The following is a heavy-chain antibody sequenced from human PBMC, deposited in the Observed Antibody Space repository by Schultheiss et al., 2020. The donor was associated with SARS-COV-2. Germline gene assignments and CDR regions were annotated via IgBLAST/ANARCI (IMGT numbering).Heavy chain of an antibody. J-gene: IGHJ3*02. CDR1: GFTVSSNY. V-gene: IGHV3-19*01. Sequence: GGSLRLSCAASGFTVSSNYMSWVRQAPGKGLEWVSGVSWNGSRTHYADSVKGRFTISRDNSKNTLYLQMNSLRAEDTAVYYCARDGDYYDSSGYYLDAFDIWGQGTMVTVSS. CDR3: ARDGDYYDSSGYYLDAFDI. D-gene: IGHD3-22*01. CDR2: VSWNGSRT.